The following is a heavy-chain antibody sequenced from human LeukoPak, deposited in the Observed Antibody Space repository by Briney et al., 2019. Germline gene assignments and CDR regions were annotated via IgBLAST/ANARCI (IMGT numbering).Heavy chain of an antibody. CDR1: GYTFTSYG. CDR3: ARDIVVVPAAMTGWFDP. CDR2: ISAYNGNT. D-gene: IGHD2-2*01. Sequence: ASVKVSCKASGYTFTSYGISWVRHAPGQGLEWMGWISAYNGNTNYAQKLQGRVTMTTDTSTSTAYMELRSLRSDDTAVYYCARDIVVVPAAMTGWFDPWGQGTLVTVSS. J-gene: IGHJ5*02. V-gene: IGHV1-18*01.